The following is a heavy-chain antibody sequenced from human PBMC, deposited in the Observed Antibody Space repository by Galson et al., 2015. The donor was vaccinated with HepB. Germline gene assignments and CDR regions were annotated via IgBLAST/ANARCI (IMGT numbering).Heavy chain of an antibody. J-gene: IGHJ4*02. CDR3: ARSPKYNYGQTLGY. D-gene: IGHD5-18*01. CDR1: GYSFTSYW. V-gene: IGHV5-10-1*01. CDR2: IDPSDSYT. Sequence: QSGAEVKKPGESLRISCKGSGYSFTSYWINWVRQMPGKGLELMGRIDPSDSYTKYRQSSQGHVTISADKSINTAYLQWSSLKASDTAMYYCARSPKYNYGQTLGYWGQGTLVTVSS.